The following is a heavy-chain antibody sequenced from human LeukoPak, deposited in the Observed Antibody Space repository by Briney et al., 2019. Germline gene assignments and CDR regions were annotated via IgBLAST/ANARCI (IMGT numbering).Heavy chain of an antibody. CDR1: GVSLSDHH. CDR2: TRDRARSHTT. Sequence: GGSLRLSCAASGVSLSDHHMDWVRQAPGEGLEWVARTRDRARSHTTEYAASVEGRFTISRDDSKNSVYLQMNSLKTEDTAVYYCARDGEEGLHSAFDIWGQGTVVTVSS. CDR3: ARDGEEGLHSAFDI. V-gene: IGHV3-72*01. D-gene: IGHD7-27*01. J-gene: IGHJ3*02.